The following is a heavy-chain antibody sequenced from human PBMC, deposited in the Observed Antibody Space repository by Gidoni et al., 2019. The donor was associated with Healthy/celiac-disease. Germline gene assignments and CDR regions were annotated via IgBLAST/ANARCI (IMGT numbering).Heavy chain of an antibody. Sequence: QVQLVQSGAEVKKPGSSVKVSCKASGGTFSSYTISWVRQAPGQGLEWMGRIIPILGIANYAQKFQGRVMITADKSTSTAYMELSSLRSEDTAVYYCATYDYYDSSDDAFDIWGQGTMVTVSS. V-gene: IGHV1-69*02. CDR1: GGTFSSYT. D-gene: IGHD3-22*01. CDR2: IIPILGIA. CDR3: ATYDYYDSSDDAFDI. J-gene: IGHJ3*02.